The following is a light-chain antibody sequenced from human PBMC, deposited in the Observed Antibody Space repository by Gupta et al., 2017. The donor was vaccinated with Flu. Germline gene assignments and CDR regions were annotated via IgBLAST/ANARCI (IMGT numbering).Light chain of an antibody. CDR3: GSGDTSLSEVL. J-gene: IGLJ2*01. CDR1: NSNLGKNY. CDR2: DND. V-gene: IGLV1-51*01. Sequence: QSVLTQPPSVSAAPGQKVSISCSGSNSNLGKNYVSWYQSFPGAAPKLLIYDNDKRPSVTPDRFSGSKSGTSAIVDITGLQAGDEADYYCGSGDTSLSEVLFGGGTKLTV.